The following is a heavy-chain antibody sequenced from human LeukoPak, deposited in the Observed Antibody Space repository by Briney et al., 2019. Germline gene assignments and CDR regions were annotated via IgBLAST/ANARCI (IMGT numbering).Heavy chain of an antibody. Sequence: PGGSLRLSCAASGFTFSSYWMSWVRQAPGKGLEWVANIKQDGSEKYSMDSVKGRFTIPRDNAQKSLYLQMSSLRAEDTAVYYCAINGGTYRPHAFDIWGHGTMVIVSS. CDR2: IKQDGSEK. CDR1: GFTFSSYW. V-gene: IGHV3-7*01. CDR3: AINGGTYRPHAFDI. D-gene: IGHD1-26*01. J-gene: IGHJ3*02.